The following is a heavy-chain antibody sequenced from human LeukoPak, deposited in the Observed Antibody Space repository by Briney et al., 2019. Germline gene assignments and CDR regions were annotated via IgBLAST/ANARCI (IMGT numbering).Heavy chain of an antibody. J-gene: IGHJ6*02. CDR1: GFTVSENY. CDR2: IYSGGLT. Sequence: PGGFLRLSCAVSGFTVSENYMSWVRQALRKGLEWVSTIYSGGLTYYADPVKGKFTISRDNSKNTLYLQMSSLRAEDTAVYYCVRDRWPGLGDFWGQGTTVTVSS. D-gene: IGHD6-19*01. CDR3: VRDRWPGLGDF. V-gene: IGHV3-66*01.